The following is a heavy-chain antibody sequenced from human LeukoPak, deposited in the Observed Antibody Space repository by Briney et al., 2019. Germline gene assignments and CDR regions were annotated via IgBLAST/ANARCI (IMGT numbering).Heavy chain of an antibody. CDR2: INPNGGGP. Sequence: ASVKVSCKASGNIFTGYYPHWVRQAPGQGLEWMGWINPNGGGPKYAPKFQGRVTMTRDTSINTVYMELSRLRSDDTAVYYCATGLFSYYYGSGAWGQGTLVTVSS. CDR1: GNIFTGYY. J-gene: IGHJ4*02. D-gene: IGHD3-10*01. CDR3: ATGLFSYYYGSGA. V-gene: IGHV1-2*02.